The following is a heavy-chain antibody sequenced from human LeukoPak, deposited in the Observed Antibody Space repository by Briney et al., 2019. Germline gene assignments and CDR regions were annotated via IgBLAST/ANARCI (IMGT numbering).Heavy chain of an antibody. CDR1: GFTFSIYN. CDR3: ARSYGASDY. V-gene: IGHV3-48*01. D-gene: IGHD4-17*01. J-gene: IGHJ4*02. Sequence: PGVSLRLSCAASGFTFSIYNMNWVRQAPGKGREWLSYISSSGSTTYYADSVKGRFTVSRDSAKNSLYLQMNNLRADDTAVYFCARSYGASDYWGQGTLVTVSS. CDR2: ISSSGSTT.